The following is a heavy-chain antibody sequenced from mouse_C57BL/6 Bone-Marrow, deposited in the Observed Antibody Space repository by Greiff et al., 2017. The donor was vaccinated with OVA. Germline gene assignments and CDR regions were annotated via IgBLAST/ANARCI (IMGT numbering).Heavy chain of an antibody. V-gene: IGHV1-50*01. CDR2: IDPSDSYT. Sequence: VQLQQSGAELVKPGASVKLSCKASGYTFTSYWMQWVKQRPGQGLEWIGEIDPSDSYTNYNQKFKGKATLTVDTSSSTAYMQLSSLTSEDSAVYYCARKGYYYGSSGYFDVWGTGTTVTVSS. J-gene: IGHJ1*03. CDR3: ARKGYYYGSSGYFDV. CDR1: GYTFTSYW. D-gene: IGHD1-1*01.